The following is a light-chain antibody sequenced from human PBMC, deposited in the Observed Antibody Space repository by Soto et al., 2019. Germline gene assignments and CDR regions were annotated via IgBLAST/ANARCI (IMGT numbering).Light chain of an antibody. CDR2: AAS. Sequence: AIRMTQSPSSFSASTGDRVTITCRASQGISSYLAWYQQKPGKAPKLLIYAASTLQSGVPSRFSGSGPGTDFTLTISCLQSEDFATYYCQQSYSAWTFGQGTRVEIK. V-gene: IGKV1-8*01. CDR1: QGISSY. J-gene: IGKJ1*01. CDR3: QQSYSAWT.